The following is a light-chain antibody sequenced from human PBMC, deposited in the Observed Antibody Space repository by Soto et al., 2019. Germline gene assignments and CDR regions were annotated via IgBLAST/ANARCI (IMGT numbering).Light chain of an antibody. CDR3: SSYTSSSTLVV. CDR2: DVS. V-gene: IGLV2-14*01. Sequence: QSALTQPASVSGSPGQSITISCTGTSSDVGGHNYVSWYQQYPGKAPKLMIYDVSNRPSGVSNRFSGSKSGNTASLTISGLQAEDEADYYCSSYTSSSTLVVFGGGTKVTVL. CDR1: SSDVGGHNY. J-gene: IGLJ2*01.